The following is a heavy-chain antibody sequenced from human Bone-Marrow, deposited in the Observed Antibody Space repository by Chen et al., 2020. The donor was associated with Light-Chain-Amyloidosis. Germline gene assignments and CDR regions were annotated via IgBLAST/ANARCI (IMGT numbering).Heavy chain of an antibody. CDR1: GYTFPNYW. CDR3: ARRRDGYNFDY. Sequence: EVQLEQSGPEVKKPGESLKISCKGSGYTFPNYWIGWVRQMPGKGLEWMGVIYPDDSDARYSPSFEGQVTISADKYITTAYLQWRSLKASDTAMYYCARRRDGYNFDYWGQGTLVTVSS. CDR2: IYPDDSDA. D-gene: IGHD5-12*01. J-gene: IGHJ4*02. V-gene: IGHV5-51*01.